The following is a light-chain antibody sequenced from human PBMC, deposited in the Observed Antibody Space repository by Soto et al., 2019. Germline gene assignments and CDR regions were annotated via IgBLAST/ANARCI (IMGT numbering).Light chain of an antibody. Sequence: SGLTQSSATLSLCAGERATLSCVVSQYMDKKYLAWTPQKPGRATRLRIYGASNRATGIPDRFSGSGSGTDFTLTITRLEPEDFAMYYCQRYDSFRTFGQGTKVDI. V-gene: IGKV3-20*01. CDR1: QYMDKKY. CDR2: GAS. J-gene: IGKJ1*01. CDR3: QRYDSFRT.